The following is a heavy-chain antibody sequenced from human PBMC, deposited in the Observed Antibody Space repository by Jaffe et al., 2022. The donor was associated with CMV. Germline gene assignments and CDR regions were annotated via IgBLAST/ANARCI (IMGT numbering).Heavy chain of an antibody. CDR2: IKQDGSEE. J-gene: IGHJ1*01. Sequence: EVQLVEAGGGLVQPGGSLRLSCAASGFTLSGRWMSWVRQAPGKGLEWVACIKQDGSEEYYVDSVKGRFTISRDNAKNSLFLQMNSLRAEDTAVYYCATLDTATYFGGAYWGQGTMVTVSS. D-gene: IGHD5-18*01. CDR3: ATLDTATYFGGAY. CDR1: GFTLSGRW. V-gene: IGHV3-7*01.